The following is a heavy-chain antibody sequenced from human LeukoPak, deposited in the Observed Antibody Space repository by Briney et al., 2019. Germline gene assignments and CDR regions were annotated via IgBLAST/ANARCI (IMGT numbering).Heavy chain of an antibody. D-gene: IGHD5-24*01. CDR1: GFTFSSYA. CDR2: ISYDARHE. Sequence: GGSLRLSCAASGFTFSSYAMYWVRQAPGKGLEWVAVISYDARHENYADSVKGRFTVSRDDSRSTLYLQMNSLKTDDTAVYFCARDEFDGYNLGPSIYWGQGTLVTVSS. V-gene: IGHV3-30*03. CDR3: ARDEFDGYNLGPSIY. J-gene: IGHJ4*02.